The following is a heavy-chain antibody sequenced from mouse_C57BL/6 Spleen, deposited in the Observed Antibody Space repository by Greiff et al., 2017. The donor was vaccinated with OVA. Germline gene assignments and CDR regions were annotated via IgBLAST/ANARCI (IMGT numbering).Heavy chain of an antibody. CDR1: GFTFSDYG. V-gene: IGHV5-17*01. D-gene: IGHD1-1*01. J-gene: IGHJ4*01. CDR2: ISSGSSTI. Sequence: EVNLVESGGGLVKPGGSLKLSCAASGFTFSDYGMHWVRQAPEKGLEWVAYISSGSSTIYYADTVKGRFTISRDNAKNTLFLQMTSLRSEDTAMYYCARRTTVVDYAMDYWGQGTSVTVSS. CDR3: ARRTTVVDYAMDY.